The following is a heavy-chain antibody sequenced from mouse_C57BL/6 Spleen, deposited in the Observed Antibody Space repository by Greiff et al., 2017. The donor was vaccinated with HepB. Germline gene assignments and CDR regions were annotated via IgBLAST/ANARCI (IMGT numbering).Heavy chain of an antibody. CDR3: AREFIYYVAY. D-gene: IGHD2-1*01. V-gene: IGHV2-2*01. Sequence: QVQLQQPGPGLVQPSQSLSITCTVSGFSLTSYGVHWVRQSPGKGLEWLGVIWSGGSTDYNAAFISRLSISKDNSKSQVFFKMNSLQADDTAIYYCAREFIYYVAYWGQGTLVTVSA. CDR2: IWSGGST. CDR1: GFSLTSYG. J-gene: IGHJ3*01.